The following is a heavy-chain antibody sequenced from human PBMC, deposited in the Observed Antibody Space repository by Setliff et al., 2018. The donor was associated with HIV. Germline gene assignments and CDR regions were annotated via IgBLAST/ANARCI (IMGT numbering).Heavy chain of an antibody. CDR1: GGTFSTYV. Sequence: SVKVSCKTSGGTFSTYVITWVRQALGQGLEWMGGMLPILGMGDFAQKFQGRVTITADASTRTAYMELSSLTSEDTAVYYCAGSAHSYSYMGYYYHTMDVWGQGTTVTVSS. CDR2: MLPILGMG. V-gene: IGHV1-69*10. D-gene: IGHD4-4*01. CDR3: AGSAHSYSYMGYYYHTMDV. J-gene: IGHJ6*02.